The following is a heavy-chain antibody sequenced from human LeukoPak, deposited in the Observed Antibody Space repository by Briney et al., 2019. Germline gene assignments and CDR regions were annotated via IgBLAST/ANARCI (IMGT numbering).Heavy chain of an antibody. Sequence: GGSLRLSCAASGFTFSSYSMNWVRQAPGKGLEWVSAISGSGGSTYYADSVKGRFTIPRDNSKDTLYLQMNSLRAEDTAVYYCAKGPQAAGEFDYWGQGTLVTVSS. CDR1: GFTFSSYS. D-gene: IGHD6-13*01. V-gene: IGHV3-23*01. CDR3: AKGPQAAGEFDY. CDR2: ISGSGGST. J-gene: IGHJ4*02.